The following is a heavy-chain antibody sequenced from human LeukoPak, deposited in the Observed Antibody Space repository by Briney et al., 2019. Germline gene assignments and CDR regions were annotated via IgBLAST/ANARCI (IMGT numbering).Heavy chain of an antibody. CDR2: INPNNGGT. CDR1: GYTFTGYY. D-gene: IGHD2/OR15-2a*01. Sequence: GAPVKVSCKASGYTFTGYYLHWVRQAPGLGFEWMGWINPNNGGTNYAQKFQGRVTMTRDTSINTAYMELSSLRSDDTAVYYCARCKTGDWFDPWGQGTLVTVSS. CDR3: ARCKTGDWFDP. V-gene: IGHV1-2*02. J-gene: IGHJ5*02.